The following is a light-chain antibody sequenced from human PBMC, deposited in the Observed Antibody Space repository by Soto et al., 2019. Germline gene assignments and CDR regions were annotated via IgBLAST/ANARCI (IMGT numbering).Light chain of an antibody. J-gene: IGLJ1*01. Sequence: SALTQPPSASGSLGQSVTISCTGTRSDVGGYNYVSWYQQHPGKAPKLLIYEVSKRPSGVPDRFSGSKSGNTASLTVSGLQAEDGADYHCSSTYARSNVFVFGTGTKVTVL. CDR2: EVS. V-gene: IGLV2-8*01. CDR1: RSDVGGYNY. CDR3: SSTYARSNVFV.